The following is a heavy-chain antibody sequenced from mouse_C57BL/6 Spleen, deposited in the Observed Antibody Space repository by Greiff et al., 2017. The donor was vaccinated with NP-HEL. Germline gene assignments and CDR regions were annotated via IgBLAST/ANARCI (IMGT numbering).Heavy chain of an antibody. J-gene: IGHJ2*01. CDR1: GYTFTSYW. CDR2: IHPNSGST. CDR3: ARCPTYYRDFDY. Sequence: VQLQQPGAELVKPGASVKLSCKASGYTFTSYWMHWVKQRPGQGLEWIGMIHPNSGSTNYNEKFKSKATLTVDKSSSTAYMQLSSLTSEDSAVYYCARCPTYYRDFDYWGQGTTLTVSS. V-gene: IGHV1-64*01. D-gene: IGHD2-14*01.